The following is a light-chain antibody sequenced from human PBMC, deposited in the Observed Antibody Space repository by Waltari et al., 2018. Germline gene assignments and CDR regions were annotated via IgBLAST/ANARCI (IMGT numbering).Light chain of an antibody. J-gene: IGKJ1*01. CDR1: QGVSSTF. V-gene: IGKV3-20*01. CDR3: QQFSTSPWT. CDR2: GAS. Sequence: EIVLTQSPGTLSLSPGESSTLSGVASQGVSSTFFAWYQQKHGQAPRILIYGASFRAAGIPDRFSGSASGTHFTLTISRLEPEDFAVYYCQQFSTSPWTFGQGTKVEFK.